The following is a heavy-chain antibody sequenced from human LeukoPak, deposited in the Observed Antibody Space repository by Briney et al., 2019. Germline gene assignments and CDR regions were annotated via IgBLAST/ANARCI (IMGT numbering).Heavy chain of an antibody. CDR1: GYTFTDYY. CDR2: IIPNSGGT. J-gene: IGHJ6*02. Sequence: ASVKVSFKTSGYTFTDYYIHWVRQAPGQGREGMGWIIPNSGGTNYTQKFQGRVTITRDTSISTAYMELTRLTSDDTAVYYCARHRVAAPNTNYFYIMDVWGQGTTVTVSS. CDR3: ARHRVAAPNTNYFYIMDV. D-gene: IGHD6-13*01. V-gene: IGHV1-2*02.